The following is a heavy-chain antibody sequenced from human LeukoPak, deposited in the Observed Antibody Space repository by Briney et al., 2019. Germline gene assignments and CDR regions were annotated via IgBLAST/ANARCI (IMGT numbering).Heavy chain of an antibody. CDR1: GGSISSGPYY. J-gene: IGHJ4*02. Sequence: SETLSLTCTVSGGSISSGPYYWSWIRQPPGKGLEWIGYIYYSGSTNYNPSLKSRVTISVDTSKNQFSLKLSSVTAAGTAVYYCARAKEYYYDSSGYSLDYFDYWGQGTLVTVSS. D-gene: IGHD3-22*01. CDR2: IYYSGST. V-gene: IGHV4-61*01. CDR3: ARAKEYYYDSSGYSLDYFDY.